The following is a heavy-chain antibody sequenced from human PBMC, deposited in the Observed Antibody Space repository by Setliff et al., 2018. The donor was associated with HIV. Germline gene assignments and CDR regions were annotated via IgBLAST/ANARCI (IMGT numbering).Heavy chain of an antibody. CDR2: INPNTGRT. Sequence: ASVKVSCKASGYSFTGYFMHWVRRAPGQGLEWMGWINPNTGRTHYAPNFQGRVTMTRDTSITTAYMELSRLRSDDTAVYYCAKNYFDTSGWSAVDYWGQGSPVTVSS. CDR3: AKNYFDTSGWSAVDY. D-gene: IGHD3-22*01. J-gene: IGHJ4*02. CDR1: GYSFTGYF. V-gene: IGHV1-2*02.